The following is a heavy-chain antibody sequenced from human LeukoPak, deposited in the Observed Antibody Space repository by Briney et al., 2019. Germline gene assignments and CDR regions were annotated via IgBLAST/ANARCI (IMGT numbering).Heavy chain of an antibody. CDR2: ISVYNGNT. J-gene: IGHJ4*02. CDR1: GYTFANYG. V-gene: IGHV1-18*01. D-gene: IGHD2-2*01. CDR3: ARGYRTSTSCPGGFDY. Sequence: ASVKVSCKASGYTFANYGIAWVRQAPGQGLEWMGWISVYNGNTNYAQNLQGRVTMTTDTSTSTAYMELRSLRSDDTAVYYCARGYRTSTSCPGGFDYWGQGTLVTVSS.